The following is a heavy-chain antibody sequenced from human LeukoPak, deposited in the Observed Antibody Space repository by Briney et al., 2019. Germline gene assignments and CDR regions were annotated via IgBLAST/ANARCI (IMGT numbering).Heavy chain of an antibody. V-gene: IGHV4-34*01. CDR2: INHSGST. D-gene: IGHD5-12*01. CDR3: ARGYVSDY. Sequence: SETLSLTCAVYGGSFSGYCWSWIRQPPGKGLEWIGEINHSGSTNYNPSLKSRVTISVDTSKNQFSLKLSSVTAADTAVYYCARGYVSDYWGQGTLVTVSS. CDR1: GGSFSGYC. J-gene: IGHJ4*02.